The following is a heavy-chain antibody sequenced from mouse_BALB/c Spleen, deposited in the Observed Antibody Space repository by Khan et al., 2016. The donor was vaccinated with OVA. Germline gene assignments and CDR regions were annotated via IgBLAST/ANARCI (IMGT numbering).Heavy chain of an antibody. Sequence: QVQLQQSGPELVKPGASVKISCKASGYTFTAYDINWVRQRPGQGLEWIGWIYPGDDSTEYNENFRGKATLTADKSSNTAYMQLSSLTSEKSAVYFWAREGLRGVAMDYWGQGTSVSVSS. CDR3: AREGLRGVAMDY. CDR1: GYTFTAYD. V-gene: IGHV1S56*01. CDR2: IYPGDDST. D-gene: IGHD2-4*01. J-gene: IGHJ4*01.